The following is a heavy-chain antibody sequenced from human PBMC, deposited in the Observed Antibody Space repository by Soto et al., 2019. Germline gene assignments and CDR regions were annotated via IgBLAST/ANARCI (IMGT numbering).Heavy chain of an antibody. D-gene: IGHD4-17*01. CDR3: AKFRDSERTTVTTGDRGGFDY. CDR1: GFTFSSYA. CDR2: ISGSGGST. Sequence: EVQLLESGGGLVQPGGSLRLSCAASGFTFSSYAMSWVRQAPGKGLEWVSAISGSGGSTYYADSVKGRFTISRDNSKNTLYLQMNSLRAEDTAVYYCAKFRDSERTTVTTGDRGGFDYWGQGTLVTVSS. J-gene: IGHJ4*02. V-gene: IGHV3-23*01.